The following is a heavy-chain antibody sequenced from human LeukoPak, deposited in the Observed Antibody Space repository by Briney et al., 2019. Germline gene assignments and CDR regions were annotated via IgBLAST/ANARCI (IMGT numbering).Heavy chain of an antibody. J-gene: IGHJ4*02. V-gene: IGHV3-7*01. CDR3: ARRRYSGSSQHFDY. CDR1: GFTFSSYE. D-gene: IGHD1-26*01. CDR2: IKQDGSEK. Sequence: QTGGSLRLSCAASGFTFSSYEMNWVRQAPGKGLEWVANIKQDGSEKYYVDSVKGRFTISRDNAKNSLYLQMNSLRAEDTAVYYCARRRYSGSSQHFDYWGLGTLVTVSS.